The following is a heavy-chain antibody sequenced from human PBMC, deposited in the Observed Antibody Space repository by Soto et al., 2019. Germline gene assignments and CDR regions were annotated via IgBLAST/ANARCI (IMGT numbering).Heavy chain of an antibody. D-gene: IGHD2-2*01. J-gene: IGHJ4*02. V-gene: IGHV4-31*03. CDR3: ARSFGVVAAGPFDY. Sequence: QVQLQESGPVLVKPSQTLSLTCTVSGGSIRSGGYYWSWIRQYPGKVMEWIGYIYYSGSTYYNPSLKSRVTISVDTSKNQFSLKLSSVTAADTAVYYCARSFGVVAAGPFDYWGQGTLVTVSS. CDR1: GGSIRSGGYY. CDR2: IYYSGST.